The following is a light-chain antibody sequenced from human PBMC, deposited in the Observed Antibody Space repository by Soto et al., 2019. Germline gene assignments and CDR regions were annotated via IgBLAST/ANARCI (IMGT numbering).Light chain of an antibody. Sequence: QSVLTQPPSVSGAPGQRVTISCTGSSSNIGAGYEVHWYQQLPGTAPKLLIYGNINRPSGVPDRFSGSKSGTSVSLAITGLQAEDEADYHCQSYDSSLSGVVFGGGTKLTVL. CDR2: GNI. J-gene: IGLJ2*01. CDR1: SSNIGAGYE. CDR3: QSYDSSLSGVV. V-gene: IGLV1-40*01.